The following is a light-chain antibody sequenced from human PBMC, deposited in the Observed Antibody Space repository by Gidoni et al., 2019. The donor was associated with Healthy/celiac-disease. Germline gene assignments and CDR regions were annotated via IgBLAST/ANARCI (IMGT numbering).Light chain of an antibody. J-gene: IGKJ2*01. CDR2: DAS. CDR1: QSVSSY. CDR3: QKRSNWPGGMYT. Sequence: EIVLTQSPATLSLSPGERATLSCRASQSVSSYLAWYQQKPGQAPRLLIYDASNRATGIPARFSGSGSGTDFTLTISRLEPEDFAVYYCQKRSNWPGGMYTFGQGTKLEIK. V-gene: IGKV3-11*01.